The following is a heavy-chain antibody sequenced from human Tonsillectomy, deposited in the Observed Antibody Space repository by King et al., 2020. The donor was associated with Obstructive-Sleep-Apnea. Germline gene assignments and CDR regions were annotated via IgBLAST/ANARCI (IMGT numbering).Heavy chain of an antibody. V-gene: IGHV4-39*07. J-gene: IGHJ5*02. D-gene: IGHD2-21*01. CDR3: ARVVIGPFGWFDP. CDR2: IDYSGST. Sequence: QLQESGPGLVKPSETLSLTCTVSGGSISSSSYYWGWIRQPPGKGLEWIGSIDYSGSTYYNPSLKSRVTISVDTSKNQFSLKLGSVTAADTAVYYCARVVIGPFGWFDPWGQGTLVTVSS. CDR1: GGSISSSSYY.